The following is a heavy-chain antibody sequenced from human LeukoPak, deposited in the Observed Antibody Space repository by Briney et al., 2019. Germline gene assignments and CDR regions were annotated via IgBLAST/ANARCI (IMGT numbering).Heavy chain of an antibody. Sequence: TGGSLRLSCAASGFTLSSYNMKWVRQAPGKGLEWVSAISGSGGSTYYADSVKGRFTISRDNSKNTLYLQMNSLRAEDAAVYYCAKDRIPFDYWGQGTLVTVSS. V-gene: IGHV3-23*01. CDR3: AKDRIPFDY. CDR1: GFTLSSYN. CDR2: ISGSGGST. J-gene: IGHJ4*02.